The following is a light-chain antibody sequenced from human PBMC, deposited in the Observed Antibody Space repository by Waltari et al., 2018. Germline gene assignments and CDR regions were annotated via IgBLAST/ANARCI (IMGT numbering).Light chain of an antibody. V-gene: IGLV1-44*01. CDR2: SHD. CDR1: SSNIGSNA. CDR3: ASWDDSLNGYV. Sequence: QSVLTQPPSASGTPGQRVTISCSGSSSNIGSNALTWYQHLPGTAPKLLIHSHDQRPSGVPDRFSGSKSGTSASLAITGLQSEDEAHYYCASWDDSLNGYVFGTGTKVTVL. J-gene: IGLJ1*01.